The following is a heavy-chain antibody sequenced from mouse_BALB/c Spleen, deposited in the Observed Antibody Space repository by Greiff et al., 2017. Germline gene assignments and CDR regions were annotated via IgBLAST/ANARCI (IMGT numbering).Heavy chain of an antibody. CDR2: ILPGSGST. V-gene: IGHV1-9*01. Sequence: VQLQQSGAELMKPGASVKISCKATGYTFSSYWIEWVKQRPGHGLEWIGEILPGSGSTNYNEKFKGKATFTADTSSNTAYMQLSSLTSEDSAVYYCARLAQTGTLDYWGQGTTLTVSS. CDR3: ARLAQTGTLDY. J-gene: IGHJ2*01. CDR1: GYTFSSYW. D-gene: IGHD4-1*01.